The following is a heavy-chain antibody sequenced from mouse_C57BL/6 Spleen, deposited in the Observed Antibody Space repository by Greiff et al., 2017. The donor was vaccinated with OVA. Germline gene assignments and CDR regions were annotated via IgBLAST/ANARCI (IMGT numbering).Heavy chain of an antibody. Sequence: EVQLQQSGPELVKPGASVKISCKASGYTFTDYYMNWVKQSHGKSLEWIGDINPKNGGTSYNQKFQGTATLTVDKSSSTAYMKLRSMTSEDTAIYYCARRAYYYGSSCEPAMDYWGQGTSVTVSS. D-gene: IGHD1-1*01. CDR1: GYTFTDYY. CDR2: INPKNGGT. J-gene: IGHJ4*01. V-gene: IGHV1-26*01. CDR3: ARRAYYYGSSCEPAMDY.